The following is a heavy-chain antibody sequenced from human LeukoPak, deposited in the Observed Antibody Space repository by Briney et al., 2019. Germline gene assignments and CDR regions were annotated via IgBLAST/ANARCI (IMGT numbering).Heavy chain of an antibody. CDR1: GYTFPTYG. CDR2: ISAYNANT. CDR3: ARDLSLAAAGVDY. J-gene: IGHJ4*02. D-gene: IGHD6-13*01. Sequence: GASVKVSCKASGYTFPTYGISWVRQAPGQGLEWTGWISAYNANTNYAQKLQGRVTMTTDTSTSTAYMELRSLRSDDTAVYYCARDLSLAAAGVDYWGQGTLVTVSS. V-gene: IGHV1-18*01.